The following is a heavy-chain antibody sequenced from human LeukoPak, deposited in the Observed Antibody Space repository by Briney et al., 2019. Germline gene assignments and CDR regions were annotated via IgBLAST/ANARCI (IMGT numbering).Heavy chain of an antibody. J-gene: IGHJ4*02. CDR2: IYYSGST. CDR1: GGSISSYY. D-gene: IGHD5-18*01. Sequence: KPSETLSLTRTVSGGSISSYYWSWIRQPPGKGLEWIGYIYYSGSTNYNPSLKSRVTISVDTSKNQFSLKLSFVTAADTAVYYCATARIQLWSRFDYWGQGTLVTVSS. V-gene: IGHV4-59*08. CDR3: ATARIQLWSRFDY.